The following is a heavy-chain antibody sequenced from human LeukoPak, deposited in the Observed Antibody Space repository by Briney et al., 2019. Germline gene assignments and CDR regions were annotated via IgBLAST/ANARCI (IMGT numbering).Heavy chain of an antibody. Sequence: GGSLRLSCAASGFTFSNYWMSWIRQAPGKGLEWVANIKRDGSEKYYVDSVKGRFTISRDNAKNSLYLQMNSLRAEDTAVYYCARILSGSYVETFDYWGLGTLVTVSS. CDR2: IKRDGSEK. D-gene: IGHD1-26*01. V-gene: IGHV3-7*04. CDR3: ARILSGSYVETFDY. J-gene: IGHJ4*02. CDR1: GFTFSNYW.